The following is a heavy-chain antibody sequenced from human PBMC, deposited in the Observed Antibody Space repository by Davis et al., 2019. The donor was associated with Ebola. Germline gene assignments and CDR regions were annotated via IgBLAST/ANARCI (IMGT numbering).Heavy chain of an antibody. J-gene: IGHJ3*02. CDR2: IIPVFGAP. D-gene: IGHD4-17*01. V-gene: IGHV1-69*13. Sequence: SVKVSCKASGGTFSSYVISWVRQAPGQGLEWMGGIIPVFGAPNYAQKFQGRVTITADESTSTAYMELNSLRSEDTAVYYCARAGDYVASGAFDIWGQGTMVTVSS. CDR1: GGTFSSYV. CDR3: ARAGDYVASGAFDI.